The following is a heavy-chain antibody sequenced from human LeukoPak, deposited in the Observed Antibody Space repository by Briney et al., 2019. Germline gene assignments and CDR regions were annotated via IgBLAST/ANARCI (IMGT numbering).Heavy chain of an antibody. V-gene: IGHV1-2*02. CDR3: ARDRKRITMIVVVQKWFDP. Sequence: AASVKVSCKASGYTFTGYYMHWVRQAPGQVLGWMGWINPNSGGTNYAQKFQGRVTMTRDTSISTAYMELSRLRSDDTAVYYCARDRKRITMIVVVQKWFDPWGQGTLVTVSS. CDR2: INPNSGGT. D-gene: IGHD3-22*01. J-gene: IGHJ5*02. CDR1: GYTFTGYY.